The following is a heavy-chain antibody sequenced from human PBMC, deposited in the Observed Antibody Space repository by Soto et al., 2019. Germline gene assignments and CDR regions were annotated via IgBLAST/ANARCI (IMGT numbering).Heavy chain of an antibody. CDR3: ARVWGAKGFGEEDV. Sequence: QVQLVQSGAEVKKPGASVKVSCKASGYTFTSYAMHWVRQAPGQRLEWMGWINAGNGNTKYSQKFQGRVTITRDTSASTAYMELSSLRSEDTAVYYCARVWGAKGFGEEDVWGQGTTVTVSS. D-gene: IGHD3-10*01. J-gene: IGHJ6*02. CDR2: INAGNGNT. CDR1: GYTFTSYA. V-gene: IGHV1-3*01.